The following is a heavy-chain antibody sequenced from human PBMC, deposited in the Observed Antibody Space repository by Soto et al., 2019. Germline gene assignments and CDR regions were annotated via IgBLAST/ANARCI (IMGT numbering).Heavy chain of an antibody. Sequence: SETLSLTCTVSGGSISSSSYYWGWIRQPPGKGLEWIGSIYYSGSTYYNPSLKSRVTISVDTSKSQFSLKLSSVTAADTAVYYCARQGIAVAGTLLADFDPWGQGTLVTVSS. V-gene: IGHV4-39*01. D-gene: IGHD6-19*01. J-gene: IGHJ5*02. CDR2: IYYSGST. CDR1: GGSISSSSYY. CDR3: ARQGIAVAGTLLADFDP.